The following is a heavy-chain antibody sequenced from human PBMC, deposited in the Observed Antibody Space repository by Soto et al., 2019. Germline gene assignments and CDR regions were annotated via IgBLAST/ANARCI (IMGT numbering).Heavy chain of an antibody. Sequence: QVQMVQSGAEVKKPGASVKVSCKASGYTFTSFGITWVRQAPGQGLEWMGWISAYNGNTHYPQKLQGRVTMTTDTATSTAYMERRSLRSDDTAVYFCARDRYGDYTNFDYWGQGTLVTVSS. V-gene: IGHV1-18*01. CDR1: GYTFTSFG. CDR3: ARDRYGDYTNFDY. CDR2: ISAYNGNT. D-gene: IGHD4-17*01. J-gene: IGHJ4*02.